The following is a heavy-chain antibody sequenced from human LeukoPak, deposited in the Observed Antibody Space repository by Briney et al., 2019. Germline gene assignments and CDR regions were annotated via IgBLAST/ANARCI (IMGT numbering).Heavy chain of an antibody. J-gene: IGHJ4*02. Sequence: GGSLRLSCTASGFTFSSYCMSWVRQAPGQGLEWVANIKQDGSEKYYVDSVKGRFTISRDTAKNSLYLQMNSLRAEDTAVYYCARDRKVYGIDYWGQGTVVTVS. V-gene: IGHV3-7*01. CDR1: GFTFSSYC. CDR2: IKQDGSEK. CDR3: ARDRKVYGIDY. D-gene: IGHD6-6*01.